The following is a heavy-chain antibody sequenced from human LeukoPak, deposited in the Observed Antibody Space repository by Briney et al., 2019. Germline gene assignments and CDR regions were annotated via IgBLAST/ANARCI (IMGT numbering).Heavy chain of an antibody. J-gene: IGHJ5*02. CDR3: AKDTHRYCSGGSCTKFDP. CDR1: GFTFDDYA. D-gene: IGHD2-15*01. CDR2: ISWNSGSI. Sequence: GGSLRLSCAASGFTFDDYAMHWVRQAPGKGLEWVSGISWNSGSIGYADSVKGRFTISRDNAKNSLYLQMNSLGAEDTALYYCAKDTHRYCSGGSCTKFDPWGQGTLVTVSS. V-gene: IGHV3-9*01.